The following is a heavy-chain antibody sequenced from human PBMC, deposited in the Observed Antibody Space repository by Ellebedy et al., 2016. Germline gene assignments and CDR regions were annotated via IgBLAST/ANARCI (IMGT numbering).Heavy chain of an antibody. CDR2: IKQDGSEK. J-gene: IGHJ3*02. CDR3: ARALYVDDAFDI. CDR1: GFTFSSYW. D-gene: IGHD2-8*01. Sequence: LSLTCAASGFTFSSYWMSWVRQAPGKGLEWVANIKQDGSEKYYVDSVKGRFTISRDNAKNSLYLQMNSLRAEDTAVYYCARALYVDDAFDIWGQGTMVTVSS. V-gene: IGHV3-7*03.